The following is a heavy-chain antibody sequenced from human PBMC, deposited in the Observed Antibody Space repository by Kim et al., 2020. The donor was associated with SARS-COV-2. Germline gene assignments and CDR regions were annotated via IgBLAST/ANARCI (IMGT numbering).Heavy chain of an antibody. Sequence: ASVKVSCKASGYSFTTYAIHWVRQAPGQRLEWMGWINTGNGNTKYSQKFQGRVTFTRDTSASTAYMELSSLTSEDTAVYYCSRGFSGYGVDYWGQGTLVTVSS. CDR2: INTGNGNT. CDR3: SRGFSGYGVDY. D-gene: IGHD5-12*01. J-gene: IGHJ4*02. V-gene: IGHV1-3*04. CDR1: GYSFTTYA.